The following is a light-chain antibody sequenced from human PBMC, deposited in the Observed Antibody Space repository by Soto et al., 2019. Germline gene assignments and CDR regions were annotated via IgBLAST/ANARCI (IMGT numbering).Light chain of an antibody. CDR3: QELNSYPPG. V-gene: IGKV1-9*01. CDR1: QGISSY. J-gene: IGKJ1*01. CDR2: AAS. Sequence: DIQLTQSPSFLSASVGDRVTITCRASQGISSYLAWYQQKPGKAPKLLIYAASTLQSGVPSRFRGSGSGTEFTLTISSLQPEDVATYYGQELNSYPPGFGQGTKVEIK.